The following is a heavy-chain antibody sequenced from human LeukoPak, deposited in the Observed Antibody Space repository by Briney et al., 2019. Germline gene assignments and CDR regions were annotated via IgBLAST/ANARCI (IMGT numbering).Heavy chain of an antibody. CDR2: INHSGST. CDR3: ARDGRFRYYYDSSGYYFDY. Sequence: RPSETLSLTCAVYGGSFSGYYWSWIRQPPGKGLEWIGEINHSGSTNYNPSLKSRVTISVDTSKNQFSLKLSSVTAADTAVYYCARDGRFRYYYDSSGYYFDYWGQGTLVTVSP. CDR1: GGSFSGYY. J-gene: IGHJ4*02. D-gene: IGHD3-22*01. V-gene: IGHV4-34*01.